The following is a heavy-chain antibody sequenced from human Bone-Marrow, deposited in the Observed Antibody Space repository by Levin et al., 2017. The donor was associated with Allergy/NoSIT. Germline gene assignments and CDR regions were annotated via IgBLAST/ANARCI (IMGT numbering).Heavy chain of an antibody. Sequence: GGSLRLSCVASGFTFSNAWMNWVRQAPGKGLEWVGRIKRKTDGGTTDYAAPVKGRFTISRDDSKNTLYLQTNSLRTEDTAVYYCATDSLYYDDRSGYLDYWGQGTLVTVSS. D-gene: IGHD3-22*01. V-gene: IGHV3-15*01. J-gene: IGHJ4*02. CDR3: ATDSLYYDDRSGYLDY. CDR2: IKRKTDGGTT. CDR1: GFTFSNAW.